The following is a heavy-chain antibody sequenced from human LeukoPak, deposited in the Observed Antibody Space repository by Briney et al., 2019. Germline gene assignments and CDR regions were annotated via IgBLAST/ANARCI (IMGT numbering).Heavy chain of an antibody. V-gene: IGHV4-39*07. J-gene: IGHJ3*02. CDR3: ARDLVTVTKGFDI. CDR2: TYYSGST. D-gene: IGHD4-17*01. Sequence: SETLSLTCTVSGGSISSSGYYWGWIRQPPGKGLEWIGSTYYSGSTYYNPSLKSRVTISLDTSKNQFSLKLRSVTAADTAVYYCARDLVTVTKGFDIWGQGTMVSVSS. CDR1: GGSISSSGYY.